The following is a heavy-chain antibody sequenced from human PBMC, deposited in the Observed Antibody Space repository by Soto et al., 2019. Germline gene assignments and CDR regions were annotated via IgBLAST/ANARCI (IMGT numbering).Heavy chain of an antibody. Sequence: QVQLQESGPGLVKPSQTLSLTCTVSGGSISSGDYHWSWIRQPPGKGLEWIGHIYYSGNTYYNPSPKSRVAISVDTSKNQFSLKLSSVTAADTAVYYCARRPNYCSTASCYNGGWFDPWGQGTLVTVSS. V-gene: IGHV4-30-4*01. CDR3: ARRPNYCSTASCYNGGWFDP. D-gene: IGHD2-2*02. J-gene: IGHJ5*02. CDR1: GGSISSGDYH. CDR2: IYYSGNT.